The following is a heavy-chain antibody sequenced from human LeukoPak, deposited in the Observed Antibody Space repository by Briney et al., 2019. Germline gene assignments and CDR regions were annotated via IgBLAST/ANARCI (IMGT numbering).Heavy chain of an antibody. CDR2: ISGSGGST. CDR3: AKGGPNCSGGSCYYYYYMDV. V-gene: IGHV3-23*01. D-gene: IGHD2-15*01. Sequence: PGGSLRLSCAASGFTFSSYAMSWVRQAPGKGLEWVSAISGSGGSTYYADSVKGRFTISRDNSKNTLYLQMNSLRAEDTAVYYCAKGGPNCSGGSCYYYYYMDVWGKGITVTVSS. CDR1: GFTFSSYA. J-gene: IGHJ6*03.